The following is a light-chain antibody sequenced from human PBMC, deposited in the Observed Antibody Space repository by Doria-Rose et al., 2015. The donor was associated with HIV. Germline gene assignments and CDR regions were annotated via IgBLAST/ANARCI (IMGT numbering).Light chain of an antibody. CDR2: DGS. CDR1: QSFSSTY. CDR3: HQYGTSWT. Sequence: TQSPGTLSLSPGERATLSCRASQSFSSTYLAWYQQKPGQAPSLLIYDGSTRSTAIPDRFSASGSGTDFTLTINRLEPEDFALYYCHQYGTSWTPDQGTKLEI. J-gene: IGKJ1*01. V-gene: IGKV3-20*01.